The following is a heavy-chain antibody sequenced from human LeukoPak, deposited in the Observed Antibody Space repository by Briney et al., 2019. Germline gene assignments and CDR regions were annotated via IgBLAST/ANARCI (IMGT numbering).Heavy chain of an antibody. CDR2: INSDGSST. D-gene: IGHD6-13*01. Sequence: GGSLRLSCAASGFIFSTYWMHWVRQAPGKGLVWVSRINSDGSSTTYADSVKGRFTISRDNAKNTLYLQMNSLRAEDTAVYYCARVGARIAEKPRFDYWGQGTLVTVSS. J-gene: IGHJ4*02. CDR1: GFIFSTYW. CDR3: ARVGARIAEKPRFDY. V-gene: IGHV3-74*01.